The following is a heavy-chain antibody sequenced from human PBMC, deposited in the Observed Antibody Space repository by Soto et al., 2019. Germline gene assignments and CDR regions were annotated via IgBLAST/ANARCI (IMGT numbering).Heavy chain of an antibody. CDR1: GFTFSNYA. CDR2: IYSGGST. CDR3: ASNPMTVDAYYYYYGLDV. Sequence: GGSLRLSCAASGFTFSNYAMSWVRQAPGKGLEWVSVIYSGGSTYYADSVKGRFTISRDNSKNTLYLQMNSLRAEDTAVYYCASNPMTVDAYYYYYGLDVWGQGTTVTVSS. D-gene: IGHD3-22*01. J-gene: IGHJ6*01. V-gene: IGHV3-53*01.